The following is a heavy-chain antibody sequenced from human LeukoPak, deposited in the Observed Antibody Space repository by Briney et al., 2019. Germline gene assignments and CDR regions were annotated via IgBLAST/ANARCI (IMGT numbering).Heavy chain of an antibody. V-gene: IGHV1-18*01. CDR2: INPHNGKT. J-gene: IGHJ4*02. Sequence: GASVKVSCKASGYSLDRFGITWVRQAPGQGLECLGWINPHNGKTKYGEKFQGRVTLTTDTSTSTVYMELTSLTSDDTAVYFCARDTPQHLKRFDLWGQGTLVTVSS. CDR1: GYSLDRFG. CDR3: ARDTPQHLKRFDL. D-gene: IGHD6-13*01.